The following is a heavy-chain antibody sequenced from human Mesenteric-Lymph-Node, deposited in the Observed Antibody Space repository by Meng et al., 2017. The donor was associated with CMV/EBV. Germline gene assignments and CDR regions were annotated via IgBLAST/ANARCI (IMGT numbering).Heavy chain of an antibody. J-gene: IGHJ3*02. V-gene: IGHV3-9*01. CDR2: ISWNSDNI. D-gene: IGHD5-12*01. CDR3: VRGVRGYAYTAFDI. CDR1: GFRFDDYA. Sequence: GGSLRLSCAASGFRFDDYAMQWVRQAPGKGLEWVSGISWNSDNIGYADSVKGRVTISRDNAKNSLYLQMNSLGADDTALYYCVRGVRGYAYTAFDIWGQGTMVTVSS.